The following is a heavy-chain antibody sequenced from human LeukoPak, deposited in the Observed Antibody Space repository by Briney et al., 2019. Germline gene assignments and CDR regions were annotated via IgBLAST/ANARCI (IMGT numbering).Heavy chain of an antibody. Sequence: GGSLRLSCAASGFTVSSNYMSWVRQAPGKGLEWVSVIYSGGSTYYADSVKGRFTISRDNSKNTLYLQMNSLRAEDTAVYYCAREIAVAGRDSWGQGTLVTVSS. V-gene: IGHV3-53*01. D-gene: IGHD6-19*01. J-gene: IGHJ5*02. CDR2: IYSGGST. CDR3: AREIAVAGRDS. CDR1: GFTVSSNY.